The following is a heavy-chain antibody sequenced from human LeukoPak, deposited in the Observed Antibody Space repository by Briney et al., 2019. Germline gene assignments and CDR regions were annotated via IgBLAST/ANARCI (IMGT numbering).Heavy chain of an antibody. CDR2: IIPIFGTA. D-gene: IGHD2-15*01. Sequence: SVKVSCKASGGTFSSYAISWVRQAPGQGLEWMGGIIPIFGTANYAQKFQGRVTITTDESTSTAYMELSSLRSEDTAVYYCSGGSKLGYYYYYYMDVWGKGTMVTVSS. J-gene: IGHJ6*03. CDR1: GGTFSSYA. V-gene: IGHV1-69*05. CDR3: SGGSKLGYYYYYYMDV.